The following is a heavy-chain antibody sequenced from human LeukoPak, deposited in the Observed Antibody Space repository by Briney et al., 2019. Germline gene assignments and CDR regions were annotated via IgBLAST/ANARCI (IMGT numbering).Heavy chain of an antibody. V-gene: IGHV1-18*01. D-gene: IGHD4-17*01. Sequence: ATVKVSCKASGYTFTKYGITWVRQAPGQGLEWMGWISTYNGNTNYAQKLQGRVTMTTDTSTSTAYMELRSLISDDAAVYYCARGDDYGDYWGLYWGQGTLVTVSS. CDR3: ARGDDYGDYWGLY. CDR1: GYTFTKYG. CDR2: ISTYNGNT. J-gene: IGHJ4*02.